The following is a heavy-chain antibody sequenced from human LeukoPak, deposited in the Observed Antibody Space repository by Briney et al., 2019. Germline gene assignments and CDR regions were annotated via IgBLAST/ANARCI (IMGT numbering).Heavy chain of an antibody. CDR2: IYSGGST. Sequence: GGSLRLSCAASGFTVSSNYMSWVRQAPGKGLEWVSVIYSGGSTYYADSVKGRFTISRDNSKNTLYLQMNSLRAEDTAVYYCAKDLNYDFWSGLGNWGQGTLVTVSS. CDR3: AKDLNYDFWSGLGN. D-gene: IGHD3-3*01. J-gene: IGHJ4*02. V-gene: IGHV3-66*01. CDR1: GFTVSSNY.